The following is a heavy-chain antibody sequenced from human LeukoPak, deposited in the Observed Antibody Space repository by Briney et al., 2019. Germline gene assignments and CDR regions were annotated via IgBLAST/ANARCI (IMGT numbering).Heavy chain of an antibody. CDR2: ISAYNGNT. CDR3: ARDSTWIQLWFFDY. V-gene: IGHV1-18*01. D-gene: IGHD5-18*01. CDR1: GYTFTSYG. Sequence: ASVKVSCKASGYTFTSYGISWVRQAPGQGLEWMGWISAYNGNTNYAQKLQGRVTMTTDTSTSTAYMELRSLRSGYTAVYYCARDSTWIQLWFFDYWGQGTLVTVSS. J-gene: IGHJ4*02.